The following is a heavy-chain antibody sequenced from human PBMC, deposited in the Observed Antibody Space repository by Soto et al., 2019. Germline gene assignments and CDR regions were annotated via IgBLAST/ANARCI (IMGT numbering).Heavy chain of an antibody. J-gene: IGHJ6*02. CDR1: GGTFSSNA. D-gene: IGHD6-13*01. CDR2: IIPVFGTA. CDR3: ARDHGVAEAAPNYFYYGMDV. Sequence: QVQLVQSGAEVKKPGSSVKVSCKASGGTFSSNAITWVRQAPGQGLEWMGGIIPVFGTANYAQKFQGRVTITADESTSTACMELSSLRSEVTAVYYCARDHGVAEAAPNYFYYGMDVWGQGTTVTVSS. V-gene: IGHV1-69*01.